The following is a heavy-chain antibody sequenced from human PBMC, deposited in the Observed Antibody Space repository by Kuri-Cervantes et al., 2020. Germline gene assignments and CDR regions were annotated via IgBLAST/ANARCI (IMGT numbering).Heavy chain of an antibody. V-gene: IGHV3-9*01. D-gene: IGHD2-21*02. CDR3: AQGDCGGDCYGGGMDV. CDR2: ITWNSDIT. CDR1: GFNFEGYV. Sequence: GGSLRLSCAASGFNFEGYVMHWVRQAPGKGLEWVSGITWNSDITAYADSVKGRFIISRDNSKNFVYLQMNSLRVEDTALYYCAQGDCGGDCYGGGMDVWGQGTTVTVSS. J-gene: IGHJ6*02.